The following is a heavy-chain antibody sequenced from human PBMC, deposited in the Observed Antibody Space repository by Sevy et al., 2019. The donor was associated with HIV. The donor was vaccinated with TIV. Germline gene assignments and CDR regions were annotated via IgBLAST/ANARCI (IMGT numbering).Heavy chain of an antibody. V-gene: IGHV4-61*08. CDR2: IFYSGST. D-gene: IGHD3-3*01. Sequence: SETLSLTCTVSGGSISSGDYYWSWIRQPPGKGLEWIGYIFYSGSTNYNPSLKSRVTMSVDTSKNQFSLKLSSVTAADTAVYYCARSGFLEWAGSTRGPRNWFDPWGQGTLVTVSS. CDR3: ARSGFLEWAGSTRGPRNWFDP. CDR1: GGSISSGDYY. J-gene: IGHJ5*02.